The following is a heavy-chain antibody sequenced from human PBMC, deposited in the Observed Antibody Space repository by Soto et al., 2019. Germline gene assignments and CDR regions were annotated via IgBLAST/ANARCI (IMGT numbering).Heavy chain of an antibody. CDR3: AKNGQPPYYYYGMDV. CDR2: ISGYNGDT. CDR1: GYTFNRYG. J-gene: IGHJ6*02. D-gene: IGHD2-8*01. Sequence: QGQLVQSGAEVKKPGASVKVSCKASGYTFNRYGISWVRQAPGQGLEWMGWISGYNGDTNYAQKFQGRVTMTIDTLTSTVYMEMRSLTSDDTAVYYCAKNGQPPYYYYGMDVWGQGTTVTVSS. V-gene: IGHV1-18*01.